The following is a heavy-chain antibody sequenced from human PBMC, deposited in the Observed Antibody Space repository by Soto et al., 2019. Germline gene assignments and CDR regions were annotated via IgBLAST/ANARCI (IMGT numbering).Heavy chain of an antibody. D-gene: IGHD3-3*01. CDR2: IYYSGST. V-gene: IGHV4-59*01. CDR3: AGRYYDFWSGFKFDY. CDR1: GGSISSYY. Sequence: SETLSLTCTVSGGSISSYYWSWIRQPPGKGLEWIGYIYYSGSTNYNPSLKSRVTISVDTSKNQFSLKLSSVTAADTAVYYCAGRYYDFWSGFKFDYWGQGTLVTVSS. J-gene: IGHJ4*02.